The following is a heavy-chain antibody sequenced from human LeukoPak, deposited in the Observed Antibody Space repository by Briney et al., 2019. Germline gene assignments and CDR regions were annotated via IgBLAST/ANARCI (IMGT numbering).Heavy chain of an antibody. Sequence: SETLSLTCTVSGGSFNKYYWNWIRQPAGKGLEWIGRIYSSGSTDYNPSLKSRVTMSVDTSKNQFSLNLTSVTAADSAVYYCARARGRLLLIDYWGQGTLVTVSS. CDR1: GGSFNKYY. CDR2: IYSSGST. J-gene: IGHJ4*02. V-gene: IGHV4-4*07. CDR3: ARARGRLLLIDY. D-gene: IGHD2-15*01.